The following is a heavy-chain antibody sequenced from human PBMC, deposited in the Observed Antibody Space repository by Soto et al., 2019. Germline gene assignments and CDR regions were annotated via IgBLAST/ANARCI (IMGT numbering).Heavy chain of an antibody. CDR3: AKVPLPDYYYYGMDV. CDR2: ISGSGGST. Sequence: QTGGSLRLSCAASGFTFSSYAMSWVRQAPGKGLEWVSAISGSGGSTYYADSVKGRFTISRDNSKNTLYLQMNSLRAEDTAVYYCAKVPLPDYYYYGMDVWGQGTTVTVSS. J-gene: IGHJ6*02. CDR1: GFTFSSYA. V-gene: IGHV3-23*01.